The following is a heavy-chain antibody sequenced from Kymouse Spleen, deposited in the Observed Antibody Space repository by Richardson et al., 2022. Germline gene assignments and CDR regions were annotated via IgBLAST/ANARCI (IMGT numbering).Heavy chain of an antibody. Sequence: EVQLVESGGGLVKPGGSLRLSCAASGFTFSNAWMSWVRQAPGKGLEWVGRIKSKTDGGTTDYAAPVKGRFTISRDDSKNTLYLQMNSLKTEDTAVYYCTTEGVVLWFGELSGYWGQGTLVTVSS. D-gene: IGHD3-10*01. CDR3: TTEGVVLWFGELSGY. V-gene: IGHV3-15*01. J-gene: IGHJ4*02. CDR1: GFTFSNAW. CDR2: IKSKTDGGTT.